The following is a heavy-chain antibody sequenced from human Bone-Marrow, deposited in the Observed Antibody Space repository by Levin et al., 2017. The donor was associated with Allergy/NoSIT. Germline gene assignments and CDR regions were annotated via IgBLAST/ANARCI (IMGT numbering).Heavy chain of an antibody. CDR2: LFYSGST. V-gene: IGHV4-39*07. J-gene: IGHJ5*01. CDR1: GVSITTTNLY. Sequence: SETLSLTCSVSGVSITTTNLYWAWIRQPPGTGLEWIGSLFYSGSTFYNPSLNSRVTLSLDTSNHQFSLKLSSVTAADTAIYYCATNSFDFLSGYPNWFDSWGQGTLVTVSS. CDR3: ATNSFDFLSGYPNWFDS. D-gene: IGHD3-3*01.